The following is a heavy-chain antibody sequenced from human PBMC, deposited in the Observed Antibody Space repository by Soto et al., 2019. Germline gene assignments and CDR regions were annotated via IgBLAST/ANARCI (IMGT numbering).Heavy chain of an antibody. CDR3: ARDVGDGYNWYYFDY. D-gene: IGHD5-12*01. CDR1: GGTFSSYS. V-gene: IGHV1-69*13. J-gene: IGHJ4*02. Sequence: GASVKFSCNASGGTFSSYSISWVRQAPGQGLEWMGGIIPIFGTANYAQKFQGRVTITADESTSTAYMELSSLRSEDTAVYYCARDVGDGYNWYYFDYWGQGTLVTVSS. CDR2: IIPIFGTA.